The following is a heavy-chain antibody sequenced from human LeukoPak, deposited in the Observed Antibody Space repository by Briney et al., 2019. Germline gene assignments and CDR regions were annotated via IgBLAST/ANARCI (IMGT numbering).Heavy chain of an antibody. CDR1: GFTFNTYA. CDR3: ARDGQAVAPHGMDV. D-gene: IGHD6-19*01. J-gene: IGHJ6*02. Sequence: PGGSLRLSCSASGFTFNTYAMHWVRQAPGKGLEWVAVIWYDGSNKYYADSVKGRFTISRDNSKNTLYLQMNSLRAEDTAVYYCARDGQAVAPHGMDVWGQGTTVTVSS. CDR2: IWYDGSNK. V-gene: IGHV3-33*08.